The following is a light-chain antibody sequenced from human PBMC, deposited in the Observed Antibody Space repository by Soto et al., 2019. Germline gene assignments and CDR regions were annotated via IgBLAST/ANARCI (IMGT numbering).Light chain of an antibody. V-gene: IGKV3-15*01. CDR1: QSVSSN. CDR2: GVS. Sequence: EIVMTQSPATLSVSPGERATLSCRASQSVSSNLVWYQQKPGQPPRLLIYGVSTRATGIPARFSGSGSGTEFTLTISSLQSEDFAVYYCQQYSNWLRTFGQGTKVEIK. CDR3: QQYSNWLRT. J-gene: IGKJ1*01.